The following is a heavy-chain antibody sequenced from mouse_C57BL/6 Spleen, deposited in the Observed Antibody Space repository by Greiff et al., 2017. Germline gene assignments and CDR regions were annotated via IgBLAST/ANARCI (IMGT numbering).Heavy chain of an antibody. CDR1: GYTFTDYY. Sequence: VQLQQSGPELVKPGASVKISCKASGYTFTDYYMNWVKQSHGKSLEWIGDINPNNGGTSYNQKFKSKATLTVDTSSSTAYMQLSSLTSEDSAVYYCARDGYMGDYWGQGTTLTVSS. D-gene: IGHD1-1*02. V-gene: IGHV1-26*01. CDR3: ARDGYMGDY. J-gene: IGHJ2*01. CDR2: INPNNGGT.